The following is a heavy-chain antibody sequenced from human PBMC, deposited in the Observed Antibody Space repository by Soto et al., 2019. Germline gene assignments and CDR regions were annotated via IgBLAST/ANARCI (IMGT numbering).Heavy chain of an antibody. CDR3: TRDIQQWLVLAFDI. Sequence: GGSLRLSCTASGFTLGDYAMSWFRQAPGKGLEWVGFIRSKAYGGTTEYAASVKGRFTISRDDSKSIAYLQMNSLKTEDTAVYYCTRDIQQWLVLAFDIWGQGTMVTVSS. D-gene: IGHD6-19*01. CDR2: IRSKAYGGTT. CDR1: GFTLGDYA. V-gene: IGHV3-49*03. J-gene: IGHJ3*02.